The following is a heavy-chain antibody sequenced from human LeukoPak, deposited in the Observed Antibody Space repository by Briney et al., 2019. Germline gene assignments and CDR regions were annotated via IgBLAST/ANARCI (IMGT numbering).Heavy chain of an antibody. CDR2: IIPIFGTA. Sequence: GASVKVSCKASGGTFSSYAISWVRQAPGQGLEWMGRIIPIFGTANCAQKFQGRVTITTDESTSTAYMELSSLRSEDTAVYYCARGPVGATYEDYWGQGTLVTVSS. D-gene: IGHD1-26*01. CDR1: GGTFSSYA. V-gene: IGHV1-69*05. CDR3: ARGPVGATYEDY. J-gene: IGHJ4*02.